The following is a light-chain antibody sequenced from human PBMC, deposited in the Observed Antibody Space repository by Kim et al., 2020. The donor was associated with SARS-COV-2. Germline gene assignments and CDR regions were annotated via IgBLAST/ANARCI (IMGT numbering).Light chain of an antibody. J-gene: IGLJ1*01. CDR3: NSRDSSGKLYV. Sequence: SSELTQDPAVSVALGQTVRITCQGDSLRSYYASWYQQKPGQAPVLVIYGKNNRPSGIPDRFSGSSSGNTASLTITGAQAEDEADYYCNSRDSSGKLYVFG. CDR1: SLRSYY. V-gene: IGLV3-19*01. CDR2: GKN.